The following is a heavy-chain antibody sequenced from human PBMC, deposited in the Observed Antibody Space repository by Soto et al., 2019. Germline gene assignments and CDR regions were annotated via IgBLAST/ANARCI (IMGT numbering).Heavy chain of an antibody. Sequence: VQLVESGGVSVQPGGSLRLSCTASGFTLSNYWMHWVRQAPGKGLVWVSRINTEGSTTPYADSVKGRFTISRDNAKNTLYLQMNSLRDEDTAVYYCVRIRRGDGYSFGYWGQGTLVTVSS. V-gene: IGHV3-74*01. D-gene: IGHD2-15*01. CDR3: VRIRRGDGYSFGY. CDR1: GFTLSNYW. J-gene: IGHJ4*02. CDR2: INTEGSTT.